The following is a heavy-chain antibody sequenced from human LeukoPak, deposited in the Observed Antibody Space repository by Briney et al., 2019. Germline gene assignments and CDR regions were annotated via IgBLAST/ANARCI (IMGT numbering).Heavy chain of an antibody. CDR1: GFTFGTFW. CDR3: ASAVVGATLY. CDR2: INSDGSST. V-gene: IGHV3-74*01. Sequence: PGGSLRLSCAGSGFTFGTFWMHWVRQAPGKGLVWVSRINSDGSSTSYADSVKGRFTISRDNAKNTLYLQMNSLRAEDTAVYYCASAVVGATLYWGQGTLVTVSS. D-gene: IGHD1-26*01. J-gene: IGHJ4*02.